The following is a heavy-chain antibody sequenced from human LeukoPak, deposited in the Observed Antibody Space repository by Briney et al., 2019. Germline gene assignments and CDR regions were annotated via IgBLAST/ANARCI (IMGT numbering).Heavy chain of an antibody. Sequence: GGSLRLSCAASGFTVSSNYMSWVRQAPGKGLEWVSVIYSGGSTYYADSVKGRFTISRDNSKNTLYLQMNSLRAEDTAVYYCASVYCSSTSCYTYSDYWGQGTLVTVSS. V-gene: IGHV3-66*01. J-gene: IGHJ4*02. CDR1: GFTVSSNY. D-gene: IGHD2-2*02. CDR2: IYSGGST. CDR3: ASVYCSSTSCYTYSDY.